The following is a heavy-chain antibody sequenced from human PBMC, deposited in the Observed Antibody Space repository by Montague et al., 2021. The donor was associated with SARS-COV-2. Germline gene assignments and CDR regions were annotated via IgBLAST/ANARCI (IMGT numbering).Heavy chain of an antibody. D-gene: IGHD2-15*01. CDR1: GGSISSSSYY. Sequence: SETLSLTCTVSGGSISSSSYYWGWLRQPPGKGLKWIGSIFYTGSTXYNPSLKSRVTISVDTSKNQFSLKLSSVTAADTALYYCARDLGFCSGGSCYGYFQHWGQGTLVTVSS. CDR2: IFYTGST. CDR3: ARDLGFCSGGSCYGYFQH. V-gene: IGHV4-39*07. J-gene: IGHJ1*01.